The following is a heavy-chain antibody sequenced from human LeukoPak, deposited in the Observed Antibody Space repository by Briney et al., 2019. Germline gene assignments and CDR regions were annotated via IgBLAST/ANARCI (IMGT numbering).Heavy chain of an antibody. CDR1: GFTFSSYS. CDR3: ARHQSFIRGVMIGWFDP. J-gene: IGHJ5*02. Sequence: GGSLRLSCAASGFTFSSYSMNWVRQAPGKGLEWVSSISSSSSYIYYADSVKGRFTISRDNAKNSLYLQMNSLRAEDTAVYYCARHQSFIRGVMIGWFDPWGQGTQVTVSS. D-gene: IGHD3-10*01. CDR2: ISSSSSYI. V-gene: IGHV3-21*01.